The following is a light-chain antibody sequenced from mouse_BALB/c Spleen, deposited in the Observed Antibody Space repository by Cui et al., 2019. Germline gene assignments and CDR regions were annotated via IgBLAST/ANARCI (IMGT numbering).Light chain of an antibody. V-gene: IGKV11-125*01. CDR3: QQGQSYPLT. CDR2: KAS. J-gene: IGKJ1*01. Sequence: QMNQSPSSLFASLGDTITITCHASQNINVWLSWYQQKPGNIPKLLIYKASNLHTGVPSRFSGSGSGTGFTLTISSLQPEDIATYYCQQGQSYPLTFGGGTKLEIK. CDR1: QNINVW.